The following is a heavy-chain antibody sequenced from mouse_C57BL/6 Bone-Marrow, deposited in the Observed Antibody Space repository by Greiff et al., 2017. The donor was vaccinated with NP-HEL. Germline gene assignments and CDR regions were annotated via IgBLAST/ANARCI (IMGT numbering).Heavy chain of an antibody. CDR2: IHPNSGST. CDR3: ARGDYDVYAMDY. J-gene: IGHJ4*01. Sequence: QVQLQQPGAELVKPGASVTLSCKASGYTFTSYWMHWVKQRPGQGLEWIGMIHPNSGSTNYNEKFKSKATLTVDKSSSTAYMQLSSLTSEDSAVYYCARGDYDVYAMDYWGQGTSVTVSS. D-gene: IGHD2-4*01. V-gene: IGHV1-64*01. CDR1: GYTFTSYW.